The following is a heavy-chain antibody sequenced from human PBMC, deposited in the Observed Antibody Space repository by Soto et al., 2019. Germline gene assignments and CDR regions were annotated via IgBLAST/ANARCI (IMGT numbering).Heavy chain of an antibody. V-gene: IGHV1-69*13. Sequence: SVKVSCKASGGTFSSYAISWVRQAPGQGLEWMGGIIPIFGTANYAQKFQGRVTITADESTSTAYVELSSLGSEDTAVYYCARVTYCSGGSCYRQPYYYYGMDVWGQGTTVTVSS. CDR1: GGTFSSYA. J-gene: IGHJ6*02. CDR3: ARVTYCSGGSCYRQPYYYYGMDV. CDR2: IIPIFGTA. D-gene: IGHD2-15*01.